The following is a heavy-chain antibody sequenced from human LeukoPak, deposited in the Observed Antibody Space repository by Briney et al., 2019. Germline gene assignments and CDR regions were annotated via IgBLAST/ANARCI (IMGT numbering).Heavy chain of an antibody. CDR3: ARDSTPLRFLEWLCFDY. Sequence: ASVTVSCKASGYTFTSYGISWVRQAPGQGLEWMGWISAYNGNTNYAQKLQGRVTMTTDTSTSTAYMELRSLRSDDTAVYYCARDSTPLRFLEWLCFDYWGQGTLVTVSS. D-gene: IGHD3-3*01. V-gene: IGHV1-18*01. CDR1: GYTFTSYG. CDR2: ISAYNGNT. J-gene: IGHJ4*02.